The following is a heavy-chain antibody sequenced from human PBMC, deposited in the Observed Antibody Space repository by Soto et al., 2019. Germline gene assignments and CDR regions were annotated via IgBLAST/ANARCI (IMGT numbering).Heavy chain of an antibody. V-gene: IGHV3-11*06. CDR3: ARDLKSKGGSTVMAYYGMDV. J-gene: IGHJ6*02. CDR2: ISSSSSYT. Sequence: GGSLRLSCAASGFTFSGYYMSWIRQAPGKGLEWVSYISSSSSYTNYADSVKGRFTISRDNAKNSLYLQMNSLRAEDTAVYYCARDLKSKGGSTVMAYYGMDVWGQGTTVTVSS. CDR1: GFTFSGYY. D-gene: IGHD3-10*01.